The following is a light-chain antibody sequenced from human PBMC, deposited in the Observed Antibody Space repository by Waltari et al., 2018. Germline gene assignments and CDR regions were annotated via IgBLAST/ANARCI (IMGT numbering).Light chain of an antibody. V-gene: IGKV2D-29*01. Sequence: IVITQTPVSLFFTPGKPASISCKSSQSLLHTVGKRYLYWYLQKPGQPPQLLIHEVSKRFSGVPDRFSGSGSGTDFTLKISRVEAEDVVVYYCMQSIQMPLTFGGGTKVEIK. J-gene: IGKJ4*01. CDR3: MQSIQMPLT. CDR1: QSLLHTVGKRY. CDR2: EVS.